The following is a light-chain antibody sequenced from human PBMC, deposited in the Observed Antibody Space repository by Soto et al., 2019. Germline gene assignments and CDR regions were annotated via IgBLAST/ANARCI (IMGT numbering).Light chain of an antibody. Sequence: QSALTQPASVSGSPGQSITISCTGTSSDVGGYNYVSWYQQHPGKAPKLRIYEVSNRPSGVSNRFSGSKSGNTASLTISGLRAEDEADYYCSSYTSSSTLEAVFGGGTKLTVL. CDR3: SSYTSSSTLEAV. V-gene: IGLV2-14*01. J-gene: IGLJ2*01. CDR2: EVS. CDR1: SSDVGGYNY.